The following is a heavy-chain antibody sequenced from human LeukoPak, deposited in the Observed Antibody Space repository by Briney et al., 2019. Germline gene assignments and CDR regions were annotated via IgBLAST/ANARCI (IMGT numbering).Heavy chain of an antibody. CDR1: GGTFSSYA. D-gene: IGHD4-11*01. V-gene: IGHV1-69*04. CDR3: ARDLTTPLDY. CDR2: IIPILGIA. J-gene: IGHJ4*02. Sequence: SVKVSCKASGGTFSSYAISWVRQAPGQGLEWMGRIIPILGIANYAQKFQGRVTITADKSTSTAYIELSSLRSEDTAVYYCARDLTTPLDYWGQGTLVTVSS.